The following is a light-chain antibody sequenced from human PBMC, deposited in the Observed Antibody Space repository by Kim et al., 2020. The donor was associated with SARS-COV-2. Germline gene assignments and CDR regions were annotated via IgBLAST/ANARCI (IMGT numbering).Light chain of an antibody. CDR3: QQANSFPYS. V-gene: IGKV1-12*01. CDR2: AAS. CDR1: QGTSSW. J-gene: IGKJ2*03. Sequence: SATVGDRVTITCRASQGTSSWLAWYQQKPGNAPKLLIYAASSLQSGVPSRFSGSGSGTDFTLTISSLQPEDFATYYCQQANSFPYSFGQGTKLEI.